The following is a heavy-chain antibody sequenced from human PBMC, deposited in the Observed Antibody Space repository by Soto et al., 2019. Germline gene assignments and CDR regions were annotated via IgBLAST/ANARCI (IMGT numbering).Heavy chain of an antibody. CDR1: GFTFSSYA. CDR3: ANDYDYGGKGGYFYY. CDR2: ISGSGGST. Sequence: GGSLRLSCAASGFTFSSYAMSWVRQAPGKGLEWVPAISGSGGSTYYADSVKGRFTISRDNSKNTLYLQMNSLRAEDTAVYYCANDYDYGGKGGYFYYWGQGTLVTVSS. D-gene: IGHD4-17*01. J-gene: IGHJ4*02. V-gene: IGHV3-23*01.